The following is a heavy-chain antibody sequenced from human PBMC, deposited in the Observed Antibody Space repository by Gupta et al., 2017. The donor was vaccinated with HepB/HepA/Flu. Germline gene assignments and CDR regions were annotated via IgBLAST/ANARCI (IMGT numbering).Heavy chain of an antibody. D-gene: IGHD3-9*01. V-gene: IGHV4-31*03. CDR1: DDSINSDVFS. Sequence: QVQLQESGPGLVKPSQTLSLTCTVSDDSINSDVFSWAWIRQHPGQGLEWVGHIYYSGTTYYSSSLKSRLSMSIDTSKRQFSLKLSSVTAADAAVYYCARVDDTQRPFLDSWGQGILVTVSS. J-gene: IGHJ4*02. CDR3: ARVDDTQRPFLDS. CDR2: IYYSGTT.